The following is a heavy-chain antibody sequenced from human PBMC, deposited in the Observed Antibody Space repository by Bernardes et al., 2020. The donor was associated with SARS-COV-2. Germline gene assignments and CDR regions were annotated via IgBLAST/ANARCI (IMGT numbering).Heavy chain of an antibody. CDR2: ISSTGST. CDR3: ARGGASSRYFDL. Sequence: SETLSLTCAVSGASINDFWSWIRQPPGKGLEWIGYISSTGSTNYNPSLKSRVAMSIDMSKNHFSLNLSSVTAADTAMYFCARGGASSRYFDLWGQGVRVTVSS. CDR1: GASINDF. V-gene: IGHV4-59*01. J-gene: IGHJ4*02. D-gene: IGHD6-13*01.